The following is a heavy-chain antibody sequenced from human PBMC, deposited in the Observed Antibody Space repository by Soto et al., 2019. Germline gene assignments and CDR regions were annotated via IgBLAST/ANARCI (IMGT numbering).Heavy chain of an antibody. D-gene: IGHD6-13*01. CDR1: GDSVDSGVYY. CDR3: ARGLAAAGWLDP. Sequence: QVHLQESVPGLVKPSETLSLTCTVSGDSVDSGVYYWSWIRQPPGKGLEWIGHIYYTGSAHYDPSLKSRLTMSIDTSKNQFSLTMTSVSAADTAMYYCARGLAAAGWLDPWGQGHRVTVAS. CDR2: IYYTGSA. V-gene: IGHV4-61*08. J-gene: IGHJ5*02.